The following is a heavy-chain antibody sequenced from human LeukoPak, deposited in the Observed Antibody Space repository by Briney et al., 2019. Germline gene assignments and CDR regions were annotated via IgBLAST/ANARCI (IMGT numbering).Heavy chain of an antibody. D-gene: IGHD3-22*01. Sequence: PGGSLRLSCAASGLTFSNYGMNWVRQAPGKGLEWVSSISYRSSYIYYADSVKGRFTISRDNAKNSLYLQMNSLRAEDTAVYYCARGSYYESSGFYFVFDNWGQGTLVTVSS. CDR3: ARGSYYESSGFYFVFDN. J-gene: IGHJ4*02. CDR1: GLTFSNYG. CDR2: ISYRSSYI. V-gene: IGHV3-21*01.